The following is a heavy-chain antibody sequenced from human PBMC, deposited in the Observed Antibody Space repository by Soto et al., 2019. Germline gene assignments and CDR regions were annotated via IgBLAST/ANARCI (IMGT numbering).Heavy chain of an antibody. CDR3: AITPGWFAGMAV. D-gene: IGHD6-19*01. J-gene: IGHJ6*02. V-gene: IGHV1-3*01. CDR1: GYTFGRDG. CDR2: INAINGDT. Sequence: ASVKVSCKGSGYTFGRDGMHWVRQAPGQGLEWLAWINAINGDTKYSQRFQGRLTMTGDTSIDTAYMDLTSLTSEDTAVYYCAITPGWFAGMAVWGQGTTVTVYS.